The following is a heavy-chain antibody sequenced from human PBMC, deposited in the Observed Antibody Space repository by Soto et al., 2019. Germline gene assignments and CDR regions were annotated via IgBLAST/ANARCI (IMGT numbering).Heavy chain of an antibody. CDR1: GFTFSRYS. CDR2: ISTRSSYI. CDR3: ATYYDTDDSMGPY. D-gene: IGHD3-22*01. V-gene: IGHV3-21*01. Sequence: EVHLVESGGGLVKPGGSLRLSCAASGFTFSRYSMNWVRQAPGKGLEWVSSISTRSSYIYYAKSVKGRFTISRDNAKNSLYLQMNSLRAEDTALYYCATYYDTDDSMGPYWGQGTLVTVSS. J-gene: IGHJ4*02.